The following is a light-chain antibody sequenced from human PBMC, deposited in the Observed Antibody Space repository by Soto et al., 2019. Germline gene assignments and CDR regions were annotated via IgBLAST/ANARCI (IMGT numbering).Light chain of an antibody. CDR1: SSDIRGYNF. V-gene: IGLV2-8*01. CDR3: SSHGGSNNPYV. CDR2: DVT. J-gene: IGLJ1*01. Sequence: QSALTQPPSASGSPGQSVAISCTGTSSDIRGYNFVSWYQQHPGKAPKLMIYDVTKRPSGVPDRFSGSKSGNTATLIVSGLQAEDEADYYCSSHGGSNNPYVFGPGTKLTVL.